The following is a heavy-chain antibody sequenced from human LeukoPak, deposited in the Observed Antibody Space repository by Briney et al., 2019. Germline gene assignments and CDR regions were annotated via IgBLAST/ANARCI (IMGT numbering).Heavy chain of an antibody. Sequence: PGGSLRLSCAASGFTFSSYAMSWVRQAPGKGLEWVSAISGSGGSTYYADSVKGRFTTSRDNSKNTLYLQMNSLRAEDAAVYYCANVYYGSGNIPYWGQGTLVTVSS. CDR1: GFTFSSYA. J-gene: IGHJ4*02. CDR2: ISGSGGST. D-gene: IGHD3-10*01. V-gene: IGHV3-23*01. CDR3: ANVYYGSGNIPY.